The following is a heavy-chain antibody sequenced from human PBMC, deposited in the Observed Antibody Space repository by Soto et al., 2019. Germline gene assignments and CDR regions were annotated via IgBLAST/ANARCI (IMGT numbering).Heavy chain of an antibody. D-gene: IGHD4-17*01. J-gene: IGHJ4*02. CDR2: IYHSGST. CDR1: GGSIGSYY. Sequence: PSETLSLTCRVSGGSIGSYYWSWIRQPPGKGLEWIGYIYHSGSTYYNPSLKSRVTISVDRSKNQFSLKLSSVTAADTAVYYCARGVTTVTTFDYWGQGTLVTVSS. CDR3: ARGVTTVTTFDY. V-gene: IGHV4-30-2*01.